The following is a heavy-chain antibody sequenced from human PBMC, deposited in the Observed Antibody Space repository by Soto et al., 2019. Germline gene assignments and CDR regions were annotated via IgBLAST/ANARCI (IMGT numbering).Heavy chain of an antibody. CDR1: GYNFAVYW. CDR2: IYPSDSDT. V-gene: IGHV5-51*01. D-gene: IGHD1-1*01. CDR3: ARGGASTRTFDY. J-gene: IGHJ4*02. Sequence: GESLKISCKGSGYNFAVYWIAWVRQMPGKGLELMGIIYPSDSDTRYRPSFQGQVTTSADKSISSAYLQWSSLRASDTAMYYCARGGASTRTFDYWGQGTPVTVSS.